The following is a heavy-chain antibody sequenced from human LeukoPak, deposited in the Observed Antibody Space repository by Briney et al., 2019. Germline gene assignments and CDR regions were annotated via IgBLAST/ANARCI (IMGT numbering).Heavy chain of an antibody. CDR1: GGSISSYS. D-gene: IGHD5-18*01. CDR2: IYYSGST. CDR3: ARSLDVDTAMVGDAFDI. Sequence: SETLSLTCTVSGGSISSYSWSWIRQPPGKGLEWVGYIYYSGSTNYNPSLKSRVTISVDTSKNQFSLKLSSVTAADTAVYYCARSLDVDTAMVGDAFDIWGQGTMVTVSS. V-gene: IGHV4-59*08. J-gene: IGHJ3*02.